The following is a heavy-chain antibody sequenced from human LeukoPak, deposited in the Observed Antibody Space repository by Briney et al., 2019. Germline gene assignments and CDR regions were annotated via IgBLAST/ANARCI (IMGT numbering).Heavy chain of an antibody. CDR2: INPHSGDT. Sequence: GASVKVSCKASGYTFPAYYLHWVRQSTGQGFEWMGWINPHSGDTNYAQKFRGRVTMTRDTSITTAYMELSRLRSDDTAVYYCVRVTMIVVADGMDVWGQGTTVTVSS. CDR3: VRVTMIVVADGMDV. D-gene: IGHD3-22*01. V-gene: IGHV1-2*02. CDR1: GYTFPAYY. J-gene: IGHJ6*02.